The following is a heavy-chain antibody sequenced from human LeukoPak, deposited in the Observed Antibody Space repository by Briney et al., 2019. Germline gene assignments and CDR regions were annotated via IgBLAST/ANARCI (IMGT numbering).Heavy chain of an antibody. CDR3: ARVWGSSGDYSHEAFDI. D-gene: IGHD3-22*01. CDR1: GFTFDDYA. Sequence: PGRSLRLSCAASGFTFDDYAMHWVRQAPGKGLEWVSGISWNSGSIGYADSVKGRFTISRDNAKKSLYLQMNSLRAEDTAVYYCARVWGSSGDYSHEAFDIWGQGTMVTVSS. V-gene: IGHV3-9*01. CDR2: ISWNSGSI. J-gene: IGHJ3*02.